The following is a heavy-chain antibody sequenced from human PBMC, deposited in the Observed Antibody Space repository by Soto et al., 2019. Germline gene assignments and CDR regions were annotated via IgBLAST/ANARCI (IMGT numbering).Heavy chain of an antibody. CDR2: ISGSGGST. V-gene: IGHV3-23*01. CDR1: GFTFSSYA. CDR3: AKARDPHSSGLDAFDI. Sequence: GGSLRLSCAASGFTFSSYAMSWVRQAPGKGLEWVSAISGSGGSTYYADSVKGRFTISRDNSKNTLYLQMNSLRAEDTAVYYCAKARDPHSSGLDAFDIWGQGTMVTVPS. J-gene: IGHJ3*02. D-gene: IGHD6-19*01.